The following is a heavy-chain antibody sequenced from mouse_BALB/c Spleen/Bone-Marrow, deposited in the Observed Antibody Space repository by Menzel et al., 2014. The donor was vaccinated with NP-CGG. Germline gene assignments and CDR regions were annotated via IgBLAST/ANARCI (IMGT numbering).Heavy chain of an antibody. J-gene: IGHJ3*01. CDR2: INPSSGYT. D-gene: IGHD4-1*01. Sequence: VQLVESAAELARPGASVKMSCKAPGYTFTSYTMHWVKQRPGQGLEWIGYINPSSGYTEYNQKFKDKTTLTADKSSSTAYMQLSSLTSEDSAVYYCAYWDLAYWGQGTLVTVSA. CDR1: GYTFTSYT. CDR3: AYWDLAY. V-gene: IGHV1-4*02.